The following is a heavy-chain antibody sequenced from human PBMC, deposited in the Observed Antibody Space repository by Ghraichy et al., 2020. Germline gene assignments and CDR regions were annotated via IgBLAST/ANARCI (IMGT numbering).Heavy chain of an antibody. J-gene: IGHJ4*02. Sequence: SETLSLTCKVSGGSISRSSYYWGWIRQPPGKGLEWIASIFYTESTFYNPSLRSRLTISIDTSKNQVSLRLSSVTAAATAVYYCARHPAYYDILTGYSYHFDNWGQGILVIVSS. D-gene: IGHD3-9*01. CDR3: ARHPAYYDILTGYSYHFDN. V-gene: IGHV4-39*01. CDR2: IFYTEST. CDR1: GGSISRSSYY.